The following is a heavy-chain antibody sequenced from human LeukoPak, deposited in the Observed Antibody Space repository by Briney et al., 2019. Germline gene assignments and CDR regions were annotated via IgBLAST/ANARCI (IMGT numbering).Heavy chain of an antibody. CDR1: GFTVSSNY. D-gene: IGHD3-10*01. CDR2: IYSGGGT. V-gene: IGHV3-53*01. CDR3: ARAWFGELAFDY. J-gene: IGHJ4*02. Sequence: GGSLRLSCAASGFTVSSNYMSWVRQAPGKGLEWVSVIYSGGGTYYADSVKGRFTISRDNSKNTLYLQMNSLRAEDTAVYYCARAWFGELAFDYWGQGTLVTVSS.